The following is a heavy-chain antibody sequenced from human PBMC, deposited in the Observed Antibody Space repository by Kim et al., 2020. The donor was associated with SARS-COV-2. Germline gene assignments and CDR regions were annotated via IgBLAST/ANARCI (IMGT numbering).Heavy chain of an antibody. J-gene: IGHJ4*02. CDR2: ISFSADYT. CDR3: AKDVGSGWKHPYEY. CDR1: GFTLSSA. D-gene: IGHD6-19*01. V-gene: IGHV3-23*01. Sequence: GGSLRLSCAASGFTLSSAMTWVRQAPGKGLEWVSTISFSADYTYYADSVKGRFTISRDNSKNTLFLQMNSLRAEDTAVYYCAKDVGSGWKHPYEYWGQGT.